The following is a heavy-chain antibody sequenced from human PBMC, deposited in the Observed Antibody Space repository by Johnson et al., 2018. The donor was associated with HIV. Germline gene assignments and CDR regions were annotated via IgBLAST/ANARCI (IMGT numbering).Heavy chain of an antibody. Sequence: QVQLVESGGGVVRPGGSLRLSCAASGFTFSSYGMHWVRQAPGKGLEWVAVISYDGSNKYYADSVKGRFTISRDNSKKTLYLQMNSLRAEDTAVYYCARACSAAHCYSAQAFDIWGQGTMVTVSS. J-gene: IGHJ3*02. CDR1: GFTFSSYG. CDR3: ARACSAAHCYSAQAFDI. CDR2: ISYDGSNK. V-gene: IGHV3-33*05. D-gene: IGHD2-15*01.